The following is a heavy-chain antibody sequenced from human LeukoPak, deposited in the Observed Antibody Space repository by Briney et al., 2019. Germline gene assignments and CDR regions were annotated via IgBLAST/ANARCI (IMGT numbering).Heavy chain of an antibody. D-gene: IGHD1-26*01. CDR1: GFTFGDYA. Sequence: GGSLRLSCAAPGFTFGDYAMHWIRQAPGKGLEWVSGINWNSGSIGYADSVKGRSTISRDNAKNSLYLQMSSLRADDMALYYCAKGRGGSYNNPFDYLGQGTLVTVSS. CDR2: INWNSGSI. CDR3: AKGRGGSYNNPFDY. J-gene: IGHJ4*02. V-gene: IGHV3-9*03.